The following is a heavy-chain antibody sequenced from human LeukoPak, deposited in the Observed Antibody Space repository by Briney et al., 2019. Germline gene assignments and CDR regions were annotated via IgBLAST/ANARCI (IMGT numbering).Heavy chain of an antibody. CDR2: IKQDGSEK. CDR3: ARERYRLFDY. Sequence: GGSLRLSCAASGFTFSNAWMSWVRQAPGKGLEWVANIKQDGSEKYYVDSVKGRFTISRDNAKNSLYLQMNSLRAEDTAVYYCARERYRLFDYWGQGTLVTVSS. J-gene: IGHJ4*02. D-gene: IGHD3-16*02. CDR1: GFTFSNAW. V-gene: IGHV3-7*01.